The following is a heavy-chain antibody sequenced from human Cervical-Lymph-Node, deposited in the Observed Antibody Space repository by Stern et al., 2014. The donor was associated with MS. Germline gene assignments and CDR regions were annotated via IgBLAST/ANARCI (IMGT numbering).Heavy chain of an antibody. J-gene: IGHJ5*02. Sequence: QLQLQESGPGLVKPSQTLSLTCTVSGGSIISGDFYWSWIRQLPGKGLEWIGYIYSSGSTYYNPSLNSRVTISVDTANNQFSLKLSSVTAADTAVYYCARRAGGSDNYFDPWGQGTLVTVSS. CDR3: ARRAGGSDNYFDP. V-gene: IGHV4-31*03. D-gene: IGHD4/OR15-4a*01. CDR2: IYSSGST. CDR1: GGSIISGDFY.